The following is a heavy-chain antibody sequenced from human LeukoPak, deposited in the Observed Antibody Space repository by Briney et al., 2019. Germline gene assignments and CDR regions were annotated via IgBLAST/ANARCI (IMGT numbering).Heavy chain of an antibody. J-gene: IGHJ4*02. Sequence: ASVKVSCKPSGYTFTSYGISWVRQAPGQGLEWMGWISAYNGNTNYAQKLQGRVTMTTDTSTSTAYMELRSLRSDDTAVYYCARARYYYDSSGYYQYYFDYWGQGTLVTVSS. CDR1: GYTFTSYG. D-gene: IGHD3-22*01. CDR2: ISAYNGNT. CDR3: ARARYYYDSSGYYQYYFDY. V-gene: IGHV1-18*01.